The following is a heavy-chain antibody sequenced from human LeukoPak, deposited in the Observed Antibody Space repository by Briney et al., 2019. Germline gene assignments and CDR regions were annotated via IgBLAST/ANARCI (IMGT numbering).Heavy chain of an antibody. CDR3: ARKSWDYMDV. D-gene: IGHD7-27*01. J-gene: IGHJ6*03. CDR1: GFDFDGYG. V-gene: IGHV3-20*04. Sequence: RAGGFLRLSCAASGFDFDGYGMSWVRQAPGKGLEWVSGTNWNGGSTGYADFVKGRFTISRDNGKKSLFLQLNSLRVEDTALYYCARKSWDYMDVWGKGTTVIVSS. CDR2: TNWNGGST.